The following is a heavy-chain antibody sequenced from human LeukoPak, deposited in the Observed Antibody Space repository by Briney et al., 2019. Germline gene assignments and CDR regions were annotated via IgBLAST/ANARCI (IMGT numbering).Heavy chain of an antibody. CDR1: GFTFSSYE. J-gene: IGHJ3*02. CDR2: ISSGGGTT. D-gene: IGHD2-8*01. CDR3: ARDALINGAFDI. Sequence: GGSLRLSCTASGFTFSSYEMIWVRQAPGKGLEWVSFISSGGGTTYYADSVKGRFTTSRDNAGKSLYLEMNNLRAEDTAFYYCARDALINGAFDIWGQGTMVTVSS. V-gene: IGHV3-48*03.